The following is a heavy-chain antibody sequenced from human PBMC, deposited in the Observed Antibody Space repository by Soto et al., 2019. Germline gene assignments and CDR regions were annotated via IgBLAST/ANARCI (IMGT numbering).Heavy chain of an antibody. J-gene: IGHJ6*02. Sequence: GSLRLSCAASGFTFSSYGMHWVRQAPGKGLEWVAVIWYDGSNKYYADSVKGRFTISRDNSKNTLYLQMNSLRAEDTAVYYCARDLIDRAYRGSGEYYYDYYGMDGWGQWTTVTVSS. V-gene: IGHV3-33*01. CDR2: IWYDGSNK. CDR3: ARDLIDRAYRGSGEYYYDYYGMDG. CDR1: GFTFSSYG. D-gene: IGHD3-10*01.